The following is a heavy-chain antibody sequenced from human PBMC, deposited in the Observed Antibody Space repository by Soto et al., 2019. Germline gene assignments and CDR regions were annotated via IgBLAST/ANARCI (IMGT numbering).Heavy chain of an antibody. D-gene: IGHD2-2*01. CDR1: GFFFTNYD. CDR3: ARADTGQLPRRGDYYYALDV. Sequence: GGSLRLSCVVSGFFFTNYDMHWIRKVRGKGLEWVSAIGAADDPYYAVSVKGRYIVSRDNAQKSLYLQMSNLRAADTAVYFCARADTGQLPRRGDYYYALDVWGRGTTVTSP. J-gene: IGHJ6*02. CDR2: IGAADDP. V-gene: IGHV3-13*05.